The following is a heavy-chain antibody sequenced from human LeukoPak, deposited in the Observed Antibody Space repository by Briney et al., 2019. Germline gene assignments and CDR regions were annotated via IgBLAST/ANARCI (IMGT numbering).Heavy chain of an antibody. CDR2: ISSSGST. J-gene: IGHJ3*02. D-gene: IGHD3-22*01. V-gene: IGHV3-53*01. CDR1: GFTVSSNY. CDR3: ARGGDSSGSIRSAFDI. Sequence: GRSLRLSCAASGFTVSSNYMSWVRQAPGKGLEWVSVISSSGSTYYADSVKGRFTISRDNSKNTLYLQMNSLRAEDTAVYYCARGGDSSGSIRSAFDIWGQGTMVTVSS.